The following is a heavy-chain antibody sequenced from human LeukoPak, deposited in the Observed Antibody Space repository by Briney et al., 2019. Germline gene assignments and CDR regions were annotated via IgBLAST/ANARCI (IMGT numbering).Heavy chain of an antibody. V-gene: IGHV1-2*02. Sequence: ASVKVSCTASGYTFTGYYMHWVRQAPGQGLEWMGWIKPNSGGTNYAQKFQCRLTMTRDTSISTAYMELSRLRSDDTAVYYCARATGKTGTTRYWSQGTLVTVSS. CDR2: IKPNSGGT. CDR3: ARATGKTGTTRY. CDR1: GYTFTGYY. D-gene: IGHD1-1*01. J-gene: IGHJ4*02.